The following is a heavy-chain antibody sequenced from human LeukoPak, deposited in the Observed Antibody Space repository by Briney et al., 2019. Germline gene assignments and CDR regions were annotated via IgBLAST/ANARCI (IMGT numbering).Heavy chain of an antibody. D-gene: IGHD2-15*01. Sequence: GESLKISCKGSGYSFTSYWIGWVRQMPGKGLEWMGIIYPGDSDTRYSPSFQGQVIISADKSISTAYLQWSSLKASDTAMYYCARHYCSGGSCYWFDPWGQGTLVTVSS. CDR3: ARHYCSGGSCYWFDP. CDR2: IYPGDSDT. V-gene: IGHV5-51*01. CDR1: GYSFTSYW. J-gene: IGHJ5*02.